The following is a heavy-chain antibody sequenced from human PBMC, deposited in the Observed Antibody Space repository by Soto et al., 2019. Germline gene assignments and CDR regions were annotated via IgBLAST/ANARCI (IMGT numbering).Heavy chain of an antibody. CDR2: INPTSGGT. J-gene: IGHJ4*02. CDR1: GYTFTDYY. CDR3: SRASAVFGGSSNSLPNDY. D-gene: IGHD3-16*01. Sequence: ASVKVSCKASGYTFTDYYMHWVRQAPGQGLEWMGWINPTSGGTSYAQNFQGRVTMTRDTSISTAYMELSSLSSDDTAVYYCSRASAVFGGSSNSLPNDYWGQGTLVTVSS. V-gene: IGHV1-2*02.